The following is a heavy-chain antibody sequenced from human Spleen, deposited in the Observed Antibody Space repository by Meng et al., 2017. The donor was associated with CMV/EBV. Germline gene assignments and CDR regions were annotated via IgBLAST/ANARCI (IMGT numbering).Heavy chain of an antibody. CDR3: ARDPRLNGMDV. CDR2: IYYSGNT. Sequence: SETLSLTCTVSGGSIRSSSYYWGWIRQPPGKGLEWIGSIYYSGNTYYNPSLKSRVTISVDTSKNQFSLKLNSVTAADTAVYYCARDPRLNGMDVWGQGTTVTVSS. D-gene: IGHD1-1*01. J-gene: IGHJ6*02. CDR1: GGSIRSSSYY. V-gene: IGHV4-39*07.